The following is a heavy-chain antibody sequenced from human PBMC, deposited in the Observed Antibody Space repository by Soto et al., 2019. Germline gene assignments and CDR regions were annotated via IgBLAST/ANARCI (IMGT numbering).Heavy chain of an antibody. V-gene: IGHV3-64D*06. D-gene: IGHD2-2*01. CDR1: GFTFSSYA. J-gene: IGHJ5*02. CDR3: VKGYCSSTSCSNWFDP. Sequence: GGSVRLSCAASGFTFSSYAMHWVRQAPGKGLEYVSAISSKGGSTYYADSVKGRFTISRDNSKNTLYLQMSSLRAEDTAVYYCVKGYCSSTSCSNWFDPWGQRTLVTVSS. CDR2: ISSKGGST.